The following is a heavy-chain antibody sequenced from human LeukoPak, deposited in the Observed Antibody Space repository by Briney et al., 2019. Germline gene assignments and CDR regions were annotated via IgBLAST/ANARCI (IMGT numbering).Heavy chain of an antibody. V-gene: IGHV3-11*01. Sequence: GGSLRLSCAASGFTFSSYAMSWIRQAPGKGLEWVSYISSSGSTIYYADSVKGRFTIPRDNAKNSLYLQMNSLRAEDTAVYYCARDFRVGRIAARPGDYWGQGTLVTVSS. CDR3: ARDFRVGRIAARPGDY. D-gene: IGHD6-6*01. CDR2: ISSSGSTI. CDR1: GFTFSSYA. J-gene: IGHJ4*02.